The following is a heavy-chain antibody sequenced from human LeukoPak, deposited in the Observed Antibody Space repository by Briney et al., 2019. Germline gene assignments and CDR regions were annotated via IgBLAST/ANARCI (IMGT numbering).Heavy chain of an antibody. Sequence: GGSLRLSCAASGFTFSTYTMNWVRQAPGKGLEWVSSITSSSSYIYYADSVKGRFTISRDNAKNSLYLQMNSLRVEDTAVYYCARHVVAVGFDYWGQGTLVTVSS. CDR2: ITSSSSYI. J-gene: IGHJ4*02. CDR3: ARHVVAVGFDY. D-gene: IGHD3-22*01. CDR1: GFTFSTYT. V-gene: IGHV3-21*01.